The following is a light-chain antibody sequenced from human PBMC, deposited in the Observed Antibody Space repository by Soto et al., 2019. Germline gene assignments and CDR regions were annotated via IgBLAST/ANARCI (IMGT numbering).Light chain of an antibody. Sequence: TLSVTTGERATLSRRASQSVTTQLAWYQQKPGQAPRLIIHGASSMATGVPDRITGSGSGTDFTLSISRLEPEDFAAYYCQQYGGSTRTFGQGTLLEIK. CDR1: QSVTTQ. CDR3: QQYGGSTRT. CDR2: GAS. V-gene: IGKV3-20*01. J-gene: IGKJ5*01.